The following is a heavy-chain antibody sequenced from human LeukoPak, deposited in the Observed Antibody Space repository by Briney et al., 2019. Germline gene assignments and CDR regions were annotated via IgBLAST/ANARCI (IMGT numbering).Heavy chain of an antibody. D-gene: IGHD1-14*01. CDR1: GYTITGYY. CDR3: ARVGEPMDAYYYYGMDV. V-gene: IGHV1-69*13. CDR2: IIPIFGTA. J-gene: IGHJ6*02. Sequence: LRASVNVSCKASGYTITGYYMHWVRQAPGQGLEWMGGIIPIFGTANYAQKFQGRVTITADESTSTAYMELSSLRSEDTAVYYCARVGEPMDAYYYYGMDVWGQGTTVTVSS.